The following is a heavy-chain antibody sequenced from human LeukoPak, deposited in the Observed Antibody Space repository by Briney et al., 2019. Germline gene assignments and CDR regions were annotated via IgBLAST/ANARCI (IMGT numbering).Heavy chain of an antibody. J-gene: IGHJ3*02. D-gene: IGHD3-22*01. CDR3: AGGLLGYYYDSSGYSAAFDI. V-gene: IGHV1-69*05. Sequence: SVKVSCKASGGTFSSYAISWVRQAPGQGLEWMGGIIPIFGTANYAQKFQGRVTITTDESTSTAYMELSSLRSEDTAVYYCAGGLLGYYYDSSGYSAAFDIWGQGTMVTVSS. CDR1: GGTFSSYA. CDR2: IIPIFGTA.